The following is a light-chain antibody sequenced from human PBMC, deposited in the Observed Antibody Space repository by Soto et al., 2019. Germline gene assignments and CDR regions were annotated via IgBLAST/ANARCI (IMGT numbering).Light chain of an antibody. CDR3: CSFAGSSSNV. J-gene: IGLJ1*01. CDR2: EGS. V-gene: IGLV2-23*01. CDR1: SSDVGTYNL. Sequence: QSALAQPASVSGSPGQSITISCTRISSDVGTYNLVSWYQHHPGKAPKLMICEGSKRPSGVSDRFSGSKSGNTASLTISGLQAEDEADYYCCSFAGSSSNVFGTGTKVTVL.